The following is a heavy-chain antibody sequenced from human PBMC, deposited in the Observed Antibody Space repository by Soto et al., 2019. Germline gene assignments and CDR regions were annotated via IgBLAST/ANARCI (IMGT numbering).Heavy chain of an antibody. CDR2: IYKSATT. Sequence: SETLSLTCSVSGDSISNLDYFWAWIRQPPGQALEYIGYIYKSATTYYNPSFESRVAISVDTSKSQFSLNVTSVTAADTAVYFCARGRYCLTGRCFPNWFDSWGQGAMVTVSS. J-gene: IGHJ5*01. D-gene: IGHD7-27*01. CDR1: GDSISNLDYF. CDR3: ARGRYCLTGRCFPNWFDS. V-gene: IGHV4-30-4*01.